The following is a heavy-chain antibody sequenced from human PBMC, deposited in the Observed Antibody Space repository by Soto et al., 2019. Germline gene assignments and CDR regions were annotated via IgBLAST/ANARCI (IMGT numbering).Heavy chain of an antibody. Sequence: VASVKVSCKASGYTFTHYYMHWVRQAPGQGLEWMGIINPNGGITTYAQKFRAGFSMTRDTSTSTVYLELSSLRSEDSAVYYCATSVNSAMAFDYWGQGTLVTVSS. J-gene: IGHJ4*02. CDR2: INPNGGIT. V-gene: IGHV1-46*01. CDR3: ATSVNSAMAFDY. D-gene: IGHD5-18*01. CDR1: GYTFTHYY.